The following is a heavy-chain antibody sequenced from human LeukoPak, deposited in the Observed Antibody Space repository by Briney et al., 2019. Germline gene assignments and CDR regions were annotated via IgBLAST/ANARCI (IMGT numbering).Heavy chain of an antibody. V-gene: IGHV3-48*03. CDR1: GFTFRSYQ. D-gene: IGHD4-23*01. CDR2: ISTSGSTI. CDR3: ARDPTRYASTTVVASNFDY. J-gene: IGHJ4*02. Sequence: GGSLRLSCAASGFTFRSYQMNWVRQAPGKGLEWVSCISTSGSTIYYADSVKGRFTISRDNARNSLYLQMNSLSAEDTAVYYCARDPTRYASTTVVASNFDYWGQGTLVTVSS.